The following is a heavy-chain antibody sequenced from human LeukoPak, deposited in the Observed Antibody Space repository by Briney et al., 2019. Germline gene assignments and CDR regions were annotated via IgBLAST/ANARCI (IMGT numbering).Heavy chain of an antibody. CDR1: GDPISDYC. CDR2: IYGNGST. V-gene: IGHV4-4*07. CDR3: ARVGEWLFDIDV. J-gene: IGHJ6*03. Sequence: SETLSLTCTVSGDPISDYCWTWIRQPAGKGLEWIGRIYGNGSTNYNPSLKSRVAMSIDTSKMQFSLKLRSVTAADTAVYYCARVGEWLFDIDVWGKGPTVIVSS. D-gene: IGHD3-16*01.